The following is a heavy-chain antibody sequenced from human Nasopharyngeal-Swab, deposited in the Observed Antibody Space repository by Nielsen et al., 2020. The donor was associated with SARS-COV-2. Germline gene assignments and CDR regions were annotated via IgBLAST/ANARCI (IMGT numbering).Heavy chain of an antibody. J-gene: IGHJ4*02. D-gene: IGHD2/OR15-2a*01. CDR2: IVGSGDISGSGGNT. CDR1: GYSFRTYG. CDR3: AKDLRGPYFF. V-gene: IGHV3-23*01. Sequence: GGSLRLSCVASGYSFRTYGMCWVRQAPGKGLEWVAAIVGSGDISGSGGNTYYADSVKGRFTISRDNSENTLSLQMNSLRAEDTAVYYCAKDLRGPYFFWGQGTLVTVSS.